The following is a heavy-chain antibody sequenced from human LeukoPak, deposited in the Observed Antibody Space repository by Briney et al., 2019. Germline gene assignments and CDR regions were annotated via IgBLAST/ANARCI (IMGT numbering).Heavy chain of an antibody. V-gene: IGHV4-61*02. Sequence: PSETLSLTCTVSGGSISSGSYYWSWIRQPAGKGLEWIGRIYTSGSTNYNPSLKSRVTISVDTSKNQFSLKLSSVTAADTAVYYCASGIAAAGDRGQGTLVTVSS. J-gene: IGHJ4*02. CDR1: GGSISSGSYY. CDR3: ASGIAAAGD. D-gene: IGHD6-13*01. CDR2: IYTSGST.